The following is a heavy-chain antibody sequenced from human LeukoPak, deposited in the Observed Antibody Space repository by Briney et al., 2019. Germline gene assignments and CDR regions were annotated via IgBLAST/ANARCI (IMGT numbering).Heavy chain of an antibody. J-gene: IGHJ4*02. CDR3: ARVPAADY. V-gene: IGHV3-23*01. D-gene: IGHD6-13*01. CDR2: ISGSGENT. CDR1: GFTFSNYA. Sequence: GGSLRLSCAASGFTFSNYAMSWVRQAPGKGLEWVSAISGSGENTYYADSVKGRFTISRDNSKNTLYLQMNSLRAEDTAVYYCARVPAADYWGQGTLVTVSS.